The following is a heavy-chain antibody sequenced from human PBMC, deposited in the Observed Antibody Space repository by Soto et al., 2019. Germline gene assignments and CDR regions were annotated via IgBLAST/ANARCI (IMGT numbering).Heavy chain of an antibody. Sequence: GSLRLSCAASGSTFSSYAMHWVRQAPGKGLEWVAVISYDGSNKYYADSVKGRFTISRDNSKNTLYLQMNSLRAEDTAVYYCARDQGATYYDFWSGYPRGYGMDVWGQGTTVTVSS. J-gene: IGHJ6*02. V-gene: IGHV3-30-3*01. CDR1: GSTFSSYA. D-gene: IGHD3-3*01. CDR3: ARDQGATYYDFWSGYPRGYGMDV. CDR2: ISYDGSNK.